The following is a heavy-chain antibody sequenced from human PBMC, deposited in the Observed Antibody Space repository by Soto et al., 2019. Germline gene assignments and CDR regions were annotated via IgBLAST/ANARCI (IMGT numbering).Heavy chain of an antibody. CDR3: ARDAATMIVVRWFDP. D-gene: IGHD3-22*01. J-gene: IGHJ5*02. CDR2: ISAYNGNT. V-gene: IGHV1-18*03. Sequence: ASVKVSCKASGYTFTSYGISWVRQAPGQGLEWMGWISAYNGNTNYAQKLQGRVTMTTDTSTSTAYMEPRRRRSDDMTVYYCARDAATMIVVRWFDPWGQGAIVTVSS. CDR1: GYTFTSYG.